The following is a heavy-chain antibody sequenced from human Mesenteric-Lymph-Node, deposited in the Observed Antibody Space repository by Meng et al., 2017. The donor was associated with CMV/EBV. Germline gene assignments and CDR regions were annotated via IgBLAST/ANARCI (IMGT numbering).Heavy chain of an antibody. CDR2: ISYSGNT. CDR1: GGSVSSGSYY. D-gene: IGHD3-3*01. V-gene: IGHV4-61*01. Sequence: SETLSLTCTVSGGSVSSGSYYWSWIRQPPGKGLEWIGYISYSGNTNYNPSLKSRITISVDTSKNQFSLKLSSVTAADTAVYYCARVRDDFWSGFDYWGQGTLVTVSS. J-gene: IGHJ4*02. CDR3: ARVRDDFWSGFDY.